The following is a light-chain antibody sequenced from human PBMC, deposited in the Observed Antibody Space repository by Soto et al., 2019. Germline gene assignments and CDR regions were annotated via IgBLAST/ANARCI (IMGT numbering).Light chain of an antibody. CDR1: QSVSSSY. J-gene: IGKJ1*01. CDR3: QQYGSSPRRT. V-gene: IGKV3-20*01. CDR2: GAS. Sequence: EIVLTQSPGTLSLSPGERATLSCRASQSVSSSYLAWYQQKPGQAPRLLIYGASSRATGILDRFSGSGSRTDFPLIISRREHEDFAVYYCQQYGSSPRRTFGQGTKVEI.